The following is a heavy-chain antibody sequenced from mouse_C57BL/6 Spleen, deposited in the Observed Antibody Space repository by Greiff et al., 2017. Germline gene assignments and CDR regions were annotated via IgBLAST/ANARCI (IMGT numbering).Heavy chain of an antibody. CDR1: GYSFTGYY. V-gene: IGHV1-42*01. Sequence: EVQGVESGPELVKPGASVKISCKASGYSFTGYYMNWVKQSPEKSLEWIGEINPSTGGTTYNQKFKAKATLTVDKSSSTAYMKLKGLTSEDSAVYYCASGGNNYFDYWGQGTTLTVAS. J-gene: IGHJ2*01. CDR3: ASGGNNYFDY. D-gene: IGHD2-1*01. CDR2: INPSTGGT.